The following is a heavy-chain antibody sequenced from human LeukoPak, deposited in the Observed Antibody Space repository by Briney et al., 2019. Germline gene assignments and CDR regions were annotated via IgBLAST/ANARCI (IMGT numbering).Heavy chain of an antibody. D-gene: IGHD3-22*01. V-gene: IGHV4-30-2*01. J-gene: IGHJ4*02. CDR1: GGSISSGGYS. CDR2: IYHSGST. CDR3: ARHHNYYDSSGYFYY. Sequence: PSETLSLTCAVSGGSISSGGYSWSWIRHPPGKGLEWIGYIYHSGSTYYNPSLKSRVTISVDTSKNQFSLKLSSVTAADTAVYYCARHHNYYDSSGYFYYWGQGTLVTVSS.